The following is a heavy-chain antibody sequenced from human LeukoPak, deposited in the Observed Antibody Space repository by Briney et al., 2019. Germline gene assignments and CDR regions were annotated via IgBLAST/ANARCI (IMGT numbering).Heavy chain of an antibody. Sequence: GGSLRLSCAASGFPVSSNYMSWVRQAPGKGLEWVSVIYSGADTYYAESVKGRFTISRDNSKNTLYLQMNSLRTEDTAVYFCVKDRGGYVKYKTFESWGQGTLVTVSS. V-gene: IGHV3-66*01. J-gene: IGHJ4*02. CDR3: VKDRGGYVKYKTFES. CDR1: GFPVSSNY. D-gene: IGHD5-12*01. CDR2: IYSGADT.